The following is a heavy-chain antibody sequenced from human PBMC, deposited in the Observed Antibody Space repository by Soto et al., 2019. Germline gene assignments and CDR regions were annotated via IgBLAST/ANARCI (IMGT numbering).Heavy chain of an antibody. J-gene: IGHJ4*02. V-gene: IGHV1-46*03. CDR3: TRSITCSLEWSFDY. Sequence: ASVKVSCKASGYTFTTYYIHWVRQAPGQGLEWMGIINPSDASTYYARKFQGRVTVTRDTSTSTVYMELSSLRSEDTAVYYCTRSITCSLEWSFDYWGQGTLVTVSS. CDR1: GYTFTTYY. D-gene: IGHD3-3*01. CDR2: INPSDAST.